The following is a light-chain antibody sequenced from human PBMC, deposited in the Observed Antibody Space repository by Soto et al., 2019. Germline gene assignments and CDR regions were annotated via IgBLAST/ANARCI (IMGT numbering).Light chain of an antibody. Sequence: QSALTQPASVSESPGQSITISCTGTTSDIGGHKYVFLYQQHPDKAPKVLIFEVSNRPSGISDRFSGDKSGNTASLTISGLQAEDEAYYYCSSYTSSTTSVVFCGGTKLTVL. CDR1: TSDIGGHKY. CDR2: EVS. J-gene: IGLJ2*01. V-gene: IGLV2-14*01. CDR3: SSYTSSTTSVV.